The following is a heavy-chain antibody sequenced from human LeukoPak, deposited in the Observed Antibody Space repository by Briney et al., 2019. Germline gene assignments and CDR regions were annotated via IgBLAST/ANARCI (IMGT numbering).Heavy chain of an antibody. CDR2: ISSRSSST. Sequence: GGSLRLSCAASGFTFSDYYMSWIRQAPGKGLEWVSYISSRSSSTDYADSVKGRFTISRDNAKKSLYLQMNSLRAEDTAVYYCAKWGSGSYYKGSFDYWGQGTLVTVSS. CDR3: AKWGSGSYYKGSFDY. J-gene: IGHJ4*02. CDR1: GFTFSDYY. D-gene: IGHD3-10*01. V-gene: IGHV3-11*03.